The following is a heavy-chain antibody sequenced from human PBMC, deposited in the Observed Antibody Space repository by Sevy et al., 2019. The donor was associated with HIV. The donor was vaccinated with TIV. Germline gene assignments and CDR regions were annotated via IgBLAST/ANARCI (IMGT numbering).Heavy chain of an antibody. D-gene: IGHD2-8*01. CDR1: GGSIENNNFY. CDR2: VFFSGSS. J-gene: IGHJ4*02. Sequence: SQTLSLTCAISGGSIENNNFYWGWIRQPPGKGLEWIGSVFFSGSSYYSPSLKSRLTMSVETSRNRFSLRLSSVTAADTAVYYCARNLQWPLLDYFDFWGQGILVTVSS. V-gene: IGHV4-39*01. CDR3: ARNLQWPLLDYFDF.